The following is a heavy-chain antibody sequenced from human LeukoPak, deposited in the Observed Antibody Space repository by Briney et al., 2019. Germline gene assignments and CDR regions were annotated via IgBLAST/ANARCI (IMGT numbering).Heavy chain of an antibody. D-gene: IGHD3-3*01. Sequence: GGSVRLSCTASGFTFGDYAMSWVRQAPGKGLEGVGFIRSKAYGGTTEYAASVRGRVTISRDDSKSIAYLQMNSLKHEDTAVYYCTRDRGDFWSGATYYMDVWGKGTTVTVSS. V-gene: IGHV3-49*04. CDR2: IRSKAYGGTT. CDR3: TRDRGDFWSGATYYMDV. CDR1: GFTFGDYA. J-gene: IGHJ6*03.